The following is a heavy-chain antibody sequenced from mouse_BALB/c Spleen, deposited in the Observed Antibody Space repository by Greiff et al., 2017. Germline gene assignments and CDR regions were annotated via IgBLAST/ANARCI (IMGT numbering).Heavy chain of an antibody. CDR3: ARQGDGNFPFDY. V-gene: IGHV5-6*01. Sequence: EVNVVESGGDLVKPGGSLKLSCAASGFTFSSYGMSWVRQTPDKRLEWVATISSGGSYTYYPDSVKGRFTISRDNAKNTLYLQMSSLKSEDTAMYYCARQGDGNFPFDYWGQGTTLTVSS. CDR1: GFTFSSYG. J-gene: IGHJ2*01. CDR2: ISSGGSYT. D-gene: IGHD2-1*01.